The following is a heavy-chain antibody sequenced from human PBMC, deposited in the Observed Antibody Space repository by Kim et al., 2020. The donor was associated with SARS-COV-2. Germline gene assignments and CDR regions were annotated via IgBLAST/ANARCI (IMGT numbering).Heavy chain of an antibody. CDR1: GGSFSGYY. D-gene: IGHD5-12*01. J-gene: IGHJ4*02. CDR2: INHSGST. Sequence: SETLSLTCAVYGGSFSGYYWSWIRQPPGKGLEWIGEINHSGSTNYNPSLKSRVTISVDTSKNQFSLKLSSVTAADTAVYYCARGYSGYDDPGLIDYWGQGTLVTVSS. CDR3: ARGYSGYDDPGLIDY. V-gene: IGHV4-34*01.